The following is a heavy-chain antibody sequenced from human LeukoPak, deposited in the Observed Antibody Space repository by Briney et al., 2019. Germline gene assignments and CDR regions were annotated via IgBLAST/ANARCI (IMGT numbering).Heavy chain of an antibody. J-gene: IGHJ4*02. D-gene: IGHD4-17*01. V-gene: IGHV1-2*02. CDR3: ARDPRDYGDPVSFDY. CDR2: INPNSGGT. CDR1: GYTFTGYY. Sequence: GASVKVSCKASGYTFTGYYMHWVRQAPGQGLEWMGWINPNSGGTNYAQKFQGRVTMTRDTSISTAYMELSRLRSDDTAVYYCARDPRDYGDPVSFDYWAQGTLVTVSS.